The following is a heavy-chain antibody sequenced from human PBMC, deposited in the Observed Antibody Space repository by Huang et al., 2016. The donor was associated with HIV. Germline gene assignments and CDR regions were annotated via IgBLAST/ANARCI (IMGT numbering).Heavy chain of an antibody. CDR3: TRLSSDGKNYFDP. Sequence: EVQLVQSGAEVKKPGESLKISCKGSGYSFTSNWIGWVRQMPGKGLELMGMIFPSDPDNRYSPSFQGQGTISADKSITTAYLQWSSLKASDTAMYYCTRLSSDGKNYFDPWGQGSLVTVSS. J-gene: IGHJ5*02. V-gene: IGHV5-51*03. D-gene: IGHD1-7*01. CDR1: GYSFTSNW. CDR2: IFPSDPDN.